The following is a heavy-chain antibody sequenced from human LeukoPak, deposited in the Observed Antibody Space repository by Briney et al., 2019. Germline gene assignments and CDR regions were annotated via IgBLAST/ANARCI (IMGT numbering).Heavy chain of an antibody. D-gene: IGHD3-3*01. CDR1: GFTFDDYA. J-gene: IGHJ4*02. CDR3: AKGSITIFGVVIVGFDY. CDR2: ISWNSGSI. V-gene: IGHV3-9*01. Sequence: GGSLRLSCAASGFTFDDYAMHWVRRAPGKGLEWVSGISWNSGSIGYADSVKGRFTISRDNAKNSLYLQMNSLRAEDTALYYCAKGSITIFGVVIVGFDYWGQGTLVTVSS.